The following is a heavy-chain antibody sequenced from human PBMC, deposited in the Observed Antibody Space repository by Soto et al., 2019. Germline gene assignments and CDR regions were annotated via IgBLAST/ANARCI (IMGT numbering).Heavy chain of an antibody. CDR3: ARGKYKYYDILTGYYDP. Sequence: GGSLRLSCAASGFTFSSYDMHWVRQATGKGLEWVSAIGTAGDTYYPGSVKGRFTISRENAKNSLYLQMNSLRAGDTAVYYCARGKYKYYDILTGYYDPWGQGTLVTVSS. CDR1: GFTFSSYD. D-gene: IGHD3-9*01. J-gene: IGHJ5*02. CDR2: IGTAGDT. V-gene: IGHV3-13*04.